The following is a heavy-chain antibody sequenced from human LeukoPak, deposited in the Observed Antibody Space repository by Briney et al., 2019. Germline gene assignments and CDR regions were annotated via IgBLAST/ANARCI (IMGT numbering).Heavy chain of an antibody. CDR3: ATTYYYDSSGYVGSY. V-gene: IGHV1-69*13. J-gene: IGHJ4*02. Sequence: WASVTVSCKASGGTFSSYAISWVRQAPGQGLEWMGGIIPIFGTANYAQKFQGRVTITADESTSTAYMELSSLRSEDTAVYYCATTYYYDSSGYVGSYWGQGTLVTVSS. CDR2: IIPIFGTA. D-gene: IGHD3-22*01. CDR1: GGTFSSYA.